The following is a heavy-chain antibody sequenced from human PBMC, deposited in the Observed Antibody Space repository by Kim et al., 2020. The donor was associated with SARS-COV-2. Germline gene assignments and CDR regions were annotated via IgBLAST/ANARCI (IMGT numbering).Heavy chain of an antibody. Sequence: ASVKVSCKASGYTFTSYGISWVRQAPGQGLEWMGWISAYNGNTNYAQKLQGRVTMTTDTSTSTAYMELRSLRSDDTAVYYCARVRESSGWYTGVDDYWGQGTLVTVSS. CDR1: GYTFTSYG. CDR3: ARVRESSGWYTGVDDY. V-gene: IGHV1-18*01. D-gene: IGHD6-19*01. J-gene: IGHJ4*02. CDR2: ISAYNGNT.